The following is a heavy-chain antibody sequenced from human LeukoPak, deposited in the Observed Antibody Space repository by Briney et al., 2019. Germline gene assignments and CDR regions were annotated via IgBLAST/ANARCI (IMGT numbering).Heavy chain of an antibody. V-gene: IGHV4-59*01. Sequence: PSETLSLTCTVSGGSISSYYWSWIRRPPGKGLEWIGYIYYSGSTNYNPSLKSRVTISVDTSKNQFSLKLSSVTAADTAVYYCARELLWFGDPAGAFDIWGQGTMVTVSS. CDR2: IYYSGST. CDR3: ARELLWFGDPAGAFDI. J-gene: IGHJ3*02. CDR1: GGSISSYY. D-gene: IGHD3-10*01.